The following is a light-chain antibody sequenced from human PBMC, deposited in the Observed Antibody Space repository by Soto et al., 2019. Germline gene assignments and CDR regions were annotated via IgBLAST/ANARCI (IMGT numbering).Light chain of an antibody. CDR1: QDISSY. Sequence: AIWMTQSPSSFSASTGDRVTITCRASQDISSYLAWYQQKPGKAPKLLIYGAATLQSGVPSRFRGSGSGTDFTLTISSLQSEDVATYYCQQYYRYPLTFGGGTKVEIK. CDR3: QQYYRYPLT. J-gene: IGKJ4*01. CDR2: GAA. V-gene: IGKV1-8*01.